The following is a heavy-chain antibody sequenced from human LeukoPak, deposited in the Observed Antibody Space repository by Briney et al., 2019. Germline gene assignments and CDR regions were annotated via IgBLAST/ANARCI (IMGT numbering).Heavy chain of an antibody. CDR3: ARGGTGGSGSYYTKYYYYYGMDV. D-gene: IGHD3-10*01. CDR2: INHSGST. V-gene: IGHV4-34*01. CDR1: GGSFSGYY. J-gene: IGHJ6*04. Sequence: PSETLSLTCAVYGGSFSGYYWSWSRQPPGKGLEWIGEINHSGSTNYNPSLKSRVTISVDTSKNQFSLKLSSVTAADTAVYYCARGGTGGSGSYYTKYYYYYGMDVWGKGTTVTVSS.